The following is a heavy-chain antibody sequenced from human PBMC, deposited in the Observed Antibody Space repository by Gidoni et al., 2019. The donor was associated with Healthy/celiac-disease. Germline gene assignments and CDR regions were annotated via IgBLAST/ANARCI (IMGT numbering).Heavy chain of an antibody. D-gene: IGHD6-19*01. CDR3: AREWLVQYYFDY. CDR1: GVTFSSYG. J-gene: IGHJ4*02. V-gene: IGHV3-33*01. CDR2: IWYEGSNK. Sequence: QVQLVESGGGVVQPGRSLGLSCAASGVTFSSYGMHWVRQAPGKGLEWVAVIWYEGSNKYYADSVKGRFTISRDNSKNPLYLQMNSLRAEATAVYYCAREWLVQYYFDYWGQGTLVTVSS.